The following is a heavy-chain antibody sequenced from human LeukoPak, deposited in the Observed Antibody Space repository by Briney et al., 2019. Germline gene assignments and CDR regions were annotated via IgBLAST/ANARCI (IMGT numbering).Heavy chain of an antibody. CDR3: AREGYGDYGIDY. D-gene: IGHD4-17*01. V-gene: IGHV4-61*02. J-gene: IGHJ4*02. Sequence: TLSLTCAVSGGSISSGSYYCSWIRQPAGKGLEWIGRIYTSESTNYTPSLKSRVTISVDTSKNQFSLKLSSVTAADTAVYYCAREGYGDYGIDYWGQGTLVTVSS. CDR2: IYTSEST. CDR1: GGSISSGSYY.